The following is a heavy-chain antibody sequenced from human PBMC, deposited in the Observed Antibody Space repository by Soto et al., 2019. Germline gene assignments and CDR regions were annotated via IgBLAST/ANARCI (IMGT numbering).Heavy chain of an antibody. CDR1: GGTFSSYT. CDR3: ARGNHRWIQLWYFDL. Sequence: QVQLVQSGAEVKKPGSSVTVSCKASGGTFSSYTISWVRQAPGQGLEWMGGIIPIFGTASYAQKFQGRVTITADESTSTAYMELSSLRSEDTAVYYCARGNHRWIQLWYFDLWGRGTLVTVSS. J-gene: IGHJ2*01. D-gene: IGHD5-18*01. CDR2: IIPIFGTA. V-gene: IGHV1-69*12.